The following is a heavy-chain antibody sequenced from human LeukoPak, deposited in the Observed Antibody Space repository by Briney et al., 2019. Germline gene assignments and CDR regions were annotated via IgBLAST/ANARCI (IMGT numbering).Heavy chain of an antibody. D-gene: IGHD3-10*01. J-gene: IGHJ6*02. Sequence: HSGGSLRLSCAASGFTFSSYAIHWVRQAPAKGLEWVAVLSSAGGETHYADSVKGRFTISRDKSKNTLYLQMNSLRVEDTAVYYCAKDGVKYGSGSGGTLGMDVWGQGTTVTVSS. CDR2: LSSAGGET. V-gene: IGHV3-30*18. CDR1: GFTFSSYA. CDR3: AKDGVKYGSGSGGTLGMDV.